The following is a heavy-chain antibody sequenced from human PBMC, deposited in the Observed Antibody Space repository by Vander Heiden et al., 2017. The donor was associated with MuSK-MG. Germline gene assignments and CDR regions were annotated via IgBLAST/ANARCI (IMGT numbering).Heavy chain of an antibody. V-gene: IGHV3-23*01. D-gene: IGHD2-15*01. CDR3: AKGGHAYCTGGSCYHPFDY. J-gene: IGHJ4*02. CDR1: DFTFTSYA. Sequence: EVQLLESGGDLVQPGGSLRLSCAASDFTFTSYAMSWVRQAPGKGLEWVSTISGSGGSTFYADSVKGRFTISRDISKNTLYLQVNSLRADDTAVYYCAKGGHAYCTGGSCYHPFDYWGKGTLVTVSS. CDR2: ISGSGGST.